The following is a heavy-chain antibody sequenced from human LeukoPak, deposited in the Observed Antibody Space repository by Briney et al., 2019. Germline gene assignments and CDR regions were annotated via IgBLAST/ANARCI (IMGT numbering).Heavy chain of an antibody. CDR1: GGSISSYY. CDR3: AREEIAVAGGFDP. D-gene: IGHD6-19*01. J-gene: IGHJ5*02. CDR2: IYTSGST. V-gene: IGHV4-4*07. Sequence: SETLSLSCNVGGGSISSYYWSWIRQPAGKGLEWFGRIYTSGSTNYRPSLKSRVTMSVDTSKNQFSRKLSSVTGADTAVYYCAREEIAVAGGFDPWGQGTLVTVSS.